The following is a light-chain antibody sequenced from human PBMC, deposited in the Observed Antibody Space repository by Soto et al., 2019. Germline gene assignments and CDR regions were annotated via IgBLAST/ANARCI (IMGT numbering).Light chain of an antibody. J-gene: IGKJ4*01. Sequence: TQSPGTLSLSPGERGTLSSKATESISSSYLAWYQQKPGQAPRLLIYGASTRATGIPARLSGSGSGTEFTLTIISLQSEEFAVFNCQQYNNWPIFGGGTKVDIK. CDR3: QQYNNWPI. CDR2: GAS. CDR1: ESISSSY. V-gene: IGKV3-15*01.